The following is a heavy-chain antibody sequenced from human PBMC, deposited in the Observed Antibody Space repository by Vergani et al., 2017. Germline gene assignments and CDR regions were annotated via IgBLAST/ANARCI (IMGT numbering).Heavy chain of an antibody. CDR3: ARGTVTMEGSYYYYYYMDV. V-gene: IGHV1-69*12. CDR2: IIPIFGTA. J-gene: IGHJ6*03. D-gene: IGHD4-17*01. Sequence: QVQLVQSGAEVKKPGASVKVSCKASGGTFSSYAISWVRQAPRQGLEWMGGIIPIFGTANYAQKFQGRVTITADESTSTAYMELSSLRSEDTAVYYCARGTVTMEGSYYYYYYMDVWGKGTTVTVSS. CDR1: GGTFSSYA.